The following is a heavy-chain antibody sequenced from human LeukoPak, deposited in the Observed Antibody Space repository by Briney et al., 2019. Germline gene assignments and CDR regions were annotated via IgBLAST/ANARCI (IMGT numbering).Heavy chain of an antibody. V-gene: IGHV3-9*01. Sequence: GGSLRLSCAASGFTFDDYAVHWVRQAPGKGLEWVSGISWNSGSIGYADSVKGRFTISRDNAKNSLYLQMNSLRAEDTALYYCAKATAYDSSGYFDYWGQGTLVTVSS. CDR2: ISWNSGSI. CDR3: AKATAYDSSGYFDY. CDR1: GFTFDDYA. J-gene: IGHJ4*02. D-gene: IGHD3-22*01.